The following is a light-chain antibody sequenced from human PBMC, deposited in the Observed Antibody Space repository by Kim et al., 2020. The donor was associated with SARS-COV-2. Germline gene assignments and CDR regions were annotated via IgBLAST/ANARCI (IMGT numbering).Light chain of an antibody. CDR2: GNT. J-gene: IGLJ2*01. CDR1: SSNIGEGYD. V-gene: IGLV1-40*01. Sequence: PGQRVTISCTRSSSNIGEGYDVHWYQQIPGAAHKLLNFGNTNRPSGVPDRFSGSKSGTSASLAITGLQAEDEADYYCQSYDGSLWIFGGGTQLTVL. CDR3: QSYDGSLWI.